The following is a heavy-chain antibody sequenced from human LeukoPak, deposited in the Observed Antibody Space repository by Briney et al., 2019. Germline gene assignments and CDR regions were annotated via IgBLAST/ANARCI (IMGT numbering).Heavy chain of an antibody. CDR1: GYTFTGYY. D-gene: IGHD3-22*01. J-gene: IGHJ3*02. Sequence: GASVKVSCKTSGYTFTGYYMHWVRQAPGQGLEWMGWINPNSGGTNYAQKFQGRVTMTRDTSISTAYMELSRLRSDDTAVYYCARDANYYDSSGYAFDIWGQGTMVTVSS. V-gene: IGHV1-2*02. CDR3: ARDANYYDSSGYAFDI. CDR2: INPNSGGT.